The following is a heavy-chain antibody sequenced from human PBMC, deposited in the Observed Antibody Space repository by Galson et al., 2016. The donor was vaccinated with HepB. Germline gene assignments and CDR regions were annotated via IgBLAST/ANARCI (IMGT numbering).Heavy chain of an antibody. J-gene: IGHJ4*02. CDR2: FTLSGVSI. CDR3: ARGSPHMVRGVIHFDY. CDR1: GFTFSNYA. D-gene: IGHD3-10*01. V-gene: IGHV3-23*01. Sequence: SLRLSCAASGFTFSNYALSWVRQAPGKGLDWASVFTLSGVSIHYADSVKGRFTISRDNSKNTLYLQMKSLTAEDTAGYYCARGSPHMVRGVIHFDYWGQGTLVTVSS.